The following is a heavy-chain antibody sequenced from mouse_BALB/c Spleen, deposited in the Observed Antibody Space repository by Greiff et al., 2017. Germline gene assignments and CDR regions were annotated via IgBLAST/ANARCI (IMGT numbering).Heavy chain of an antibody. CDR1: GYTFTSYY. Sequence: QVQLQQSGPELVKPGASVRISCKASGYTFTSYYIHWVKQRPGQGLEWIGWIYPGNVNTKYNEKFKGKATLTADKSSSTAYMQLSSLTSEDSAVYFCARSDGNYVDLAWFAYWGQGTLVTVSA. D-gene: IGHD2-1*01. J-gene: IGHJ3*01. CDR3: ARSDGNYVDLAWFAY. V-gene: IGHV1S56*01. CDR2: IYPGNVNT.